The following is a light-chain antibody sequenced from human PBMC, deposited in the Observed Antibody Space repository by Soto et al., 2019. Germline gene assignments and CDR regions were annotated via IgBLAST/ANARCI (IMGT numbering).Light chain of an antibody. V-gene: IGLV2-23*01. CDR1: SSDVGTYNL. CDR3: CSYAGGNSWV. J-gene: IGLJ3*02. CDR2: EDN. Sequence: QSALTQPASVSGSPGQSITISCTGSSSDVGTYNLVSWYQQHPGKAPKLIIYEDNKRPSGLSNRFSGSKSGNTASLTIAGLQAGDEADYYCCSYAGGNSWVFGGGTELTVL.